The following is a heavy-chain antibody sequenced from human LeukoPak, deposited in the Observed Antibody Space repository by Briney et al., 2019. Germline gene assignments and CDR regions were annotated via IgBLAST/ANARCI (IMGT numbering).Heavy chain of an antibody. J-gene: IGHJ4*01. CDR2: IRHSGGT. Sequence: ASVKASCKASGYTFTNYYMHWVRQAPGQGLEWMGIIRHSGGTIYAQKFQGRVAMTGDTSTSTVYMELSSLRSEDTALYYCAREEEGGTFDYWGQGTLVTVSS. D-gene: IGHD3-16*01. CDR1: GYTFTNYY. CDR3: AREEEGGTFDY. V-gene: IGHV1-46*01.